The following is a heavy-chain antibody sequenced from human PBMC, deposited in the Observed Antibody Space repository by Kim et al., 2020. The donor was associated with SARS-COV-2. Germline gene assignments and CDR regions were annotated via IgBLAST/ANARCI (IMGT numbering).Heavy chain of an antibody. CDR1: GFTFSNYA. CDR3: AKLNRYTTSSEVDY. V-gene: IGHV3-23*01. D-gene: IGHD6-6*01. J-gene: IGHJ4*02. Sequence: GGSLRLSCAASGFTFSNYAMTWVRQAPGKGLEWVSAISASAATTYYADSVKGRFTISRDSSKNTLYLQMDSLRADDTAVYYCAKLNRYTTSSEVDYWGQGTLVTVSS. CDR2: ISASAATT.